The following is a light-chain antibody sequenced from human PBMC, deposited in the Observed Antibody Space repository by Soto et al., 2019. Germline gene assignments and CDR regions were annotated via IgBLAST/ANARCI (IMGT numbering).Light chain of an antibody. V-gene: IGKV3-20*01. CDR2: GAS. J-gene: IGKJ1*01. Sequence: EIVLTQSPGTLSLSPGERATLSCRASQSVSSSSLAGYQQKPGQAPRLLIYGASSRATGIPDRFSGSGSGTDFTLTISRLEPEDFAVYYCQQYGSSPRTFGQGTKVEIK. CDR1: QSVSSSS. CDR3: QQYGSSPRT.